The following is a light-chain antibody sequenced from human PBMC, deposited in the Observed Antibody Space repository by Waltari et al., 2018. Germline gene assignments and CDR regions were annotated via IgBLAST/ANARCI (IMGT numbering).Light chain of an antibody. CDR2: GAS. V-gene: IGKV3-15*01. CDR3: QQYNNWPLT. J-gene: IGKJ4*01. Sequence: EIVMTQSPATLSVSPGERATLSCRASQSVSSNLAWYQQKPGQAPRLLIYGASTRATGIQARFSGIGSGTEFTLTISSLQSEDFAVYYCQQYNNWPLTFGGGTKVEIK. CDR1: QSVSSN.